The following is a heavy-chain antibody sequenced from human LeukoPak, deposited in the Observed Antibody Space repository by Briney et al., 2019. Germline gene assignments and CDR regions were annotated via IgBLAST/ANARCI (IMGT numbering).Heavy chain of an antibody. CDR3: ARDGQLLDYYYYMDV. D-gene: IGHD5-24*01. CDR1: GYTFTSYY. V-gene: IGHV1-46*01. CDR2: INPSGGST. J-gene: IGHJ6*03. Sequence: ASVKVSCKASGYTFTSYYMHWVRQAPGQGLEWMGIINPSGGSTSYAQKFQGRVTMTRDMSTSTVYMELSSLRSEDTAVYYCARDGQLLDYYYYMDVWGKGTTVTVSS.